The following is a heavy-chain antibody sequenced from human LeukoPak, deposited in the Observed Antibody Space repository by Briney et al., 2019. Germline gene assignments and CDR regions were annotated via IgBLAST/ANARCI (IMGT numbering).Heavy chain of an antibody. CDR1: GYTFTGYY. J-gene: IGHJ4*02. CDR2: INPNSGGT. CDR3: TIVRGAMIVVDPFDY. D-gene: IGHD3-22*01. Sequence: ASVKVSCKASGYTFTGYYMHWVRQAPGQGLERMGWINPNSGGTNYEQKFQGRVTMTRDTSIRTAYMELRRLRSDDTAVYYCTIVRGAMIVVDPFDYWGQGTLVTVFS. V-gene: IGHV1-2*02.